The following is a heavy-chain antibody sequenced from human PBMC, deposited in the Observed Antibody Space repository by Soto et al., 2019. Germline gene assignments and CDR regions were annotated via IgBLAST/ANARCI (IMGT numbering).Heavy chain of an antibody. D-gene: IGHD3-16*01. V-gene: IGHV1-69*01. Sequence: QGQLVQSGPEVKKPGSSVKVSCKDSGGLFSSFAISWVRQVPGQGLEWLGGIIPVFGTTNYAEKSQGRVTMTADESTNTAYMDLSSLTSGDTAVYYCARGGGPYVWFNEFWGQGTLVTVSS. CDR2: IIPVFGTT. CDR3: ARGGGPYVWFNEF. J-gene: IGHJ4*02. CDR1: GGLFSSFA.